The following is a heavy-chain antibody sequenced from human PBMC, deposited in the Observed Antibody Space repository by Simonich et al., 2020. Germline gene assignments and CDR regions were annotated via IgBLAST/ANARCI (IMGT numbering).Heavy chain of an antibody. Sequence: QVQLQESGPGLVKPSETLSLTCAVSGYSISSGYYWGWIRHPPGKGLEWMGSIYHRGSTSYNPSLKSRVTISVDTSKNQFSLKLSSVTAADTAVYYCARVGYSNYYYYGMDVWGQGTTVTVSS. D-gene: IGHD6-13*01. CDR3: ARVGYSNYYYYGMDV. V-gene: IGHV4-38-2*01. CDR2: IYHRGST. CDR1: GYSISSGYY. J-gene: IGHJ6*02.